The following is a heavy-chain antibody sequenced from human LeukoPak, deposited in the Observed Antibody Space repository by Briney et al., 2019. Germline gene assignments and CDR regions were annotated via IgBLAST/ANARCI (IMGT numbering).Heavy chain of an antibody. V-gene: IGHV4-39*01. CDR2: IYYSGST. Sequence: SETLSLTCTVSGGSISSSSYYWGWIRQPPGKGLEWIGSIYYSGSTYHNPSLKSRVTISVDTSKNQFSLKLSSVTAADTAVYYCASAASPGDYWGQGTLVTVSS. D-gene: IGHD6-13*01. CDR1: GGSISSSSYY. J-gene: IGHJ4*02. CDR3: ASAASPGDY.